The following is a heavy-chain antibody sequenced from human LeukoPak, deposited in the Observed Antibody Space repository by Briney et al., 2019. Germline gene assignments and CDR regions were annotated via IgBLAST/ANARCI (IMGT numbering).Heavy chain of an antibody. CDR3: AKRGGQEWLSSGYYYYMDV. J-gene: IGHJ6*03. V-gene: IGHV3-23*01. Sequence: GGSLRLSCAASGFTFSSYAMSWVRQAPGKGLEWVSAISGSGGSTYYADSVKGRFTISRDNSKNTLYLQMNSLRAEDTAVYYCAKRGGQEWLSSGYYYYMDVWGKGTTVTVSS. CDR1: GFTFSSYA. CDR2: ISGSGGST. D-gene: IGHD3-3*01.